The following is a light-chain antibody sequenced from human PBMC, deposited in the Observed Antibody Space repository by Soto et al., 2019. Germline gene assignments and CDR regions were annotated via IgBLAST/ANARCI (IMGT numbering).Light chain of an antibody. Sequence: EIVLTQSPATLSLSPGERATLSCRASQNIDSYLAWYQQKPGQAPRLLISDASYRATGVPARFSGSGSGADVTLTISSLEPEDFAVYYCQQRSNWLVTFGQGTRLEIK. CDR1: QNIDSY. CDR2: DAS. CDR3: QQRSNWLVT. J-gene: IGKJ5*01. V-gene: IGKV3-11*01.